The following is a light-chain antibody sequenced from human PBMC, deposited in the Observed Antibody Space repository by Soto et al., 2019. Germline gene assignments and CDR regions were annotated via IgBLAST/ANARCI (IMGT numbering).Light chain of an antibody. J-gene: IGKJ4*01. V-gene: IGKV3-20*01. CDR1: QSVSSGY. CDR3: QQFATSPLT. CDR2: GAS. Sequence: TQSPGTLSLSPGDRATLSCRASQSVSSGYLAWYQQKPGQAPRLLIYGASSRATGIPDRFSGSGSGTDFTLTISRLEPEDFAVYYCQQFATSPLTFGGGTKVDIK.